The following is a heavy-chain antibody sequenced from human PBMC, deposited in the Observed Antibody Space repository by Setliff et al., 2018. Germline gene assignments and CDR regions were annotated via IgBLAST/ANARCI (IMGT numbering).Heavy chain of an antibody. CDR3: ASHPRVTIFGVVAFDY. V-gene: IGHV4-39*01. CDR1: GGPINSDRYY. CDR2: MYSSGST. D-gene: IGHD3-3*01. J-gene: IGHJ4*02. Sequence: SETLSLTCTVSGGPINSDRYYWGWTRQPPGKGLEWIGSMYSSGSTYYNPSLKSRVTISVDTSQNQFSLKLSSVTAADTAAYYCASHPRVTIFGVVAFDYWGQGILVTVSS.